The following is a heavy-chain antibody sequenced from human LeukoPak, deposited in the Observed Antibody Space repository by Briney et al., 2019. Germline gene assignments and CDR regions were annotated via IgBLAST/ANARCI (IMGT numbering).Heavy chain of an antibody. CDR1: GFTFTSYS. J-gene: IGHJ4*02. CDR3: ARDYTSGWYWDY. V-gene: IGHV3-23*01. Sequence: GGSLRLSCAASGFTFTSYSMNWVRQAPGKGLEWVSTISGDGSTYYADSVRGRFTISRDNSKNTLYLQMNSLRAEDTAVYYCARDYTSGWYWDYWGRGTLVTVSS. CDR2: ISGDGST. D-gene: IGHD6-19*01.